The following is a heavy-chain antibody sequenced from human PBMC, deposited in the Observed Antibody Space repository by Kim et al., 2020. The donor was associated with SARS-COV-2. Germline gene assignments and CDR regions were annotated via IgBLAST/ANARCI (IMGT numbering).Heavy chain of an antibody. CDR3: ARAEGMPGYSSGWHLDY. V-gene: IGHV6-1*01. D-gene: IGHD6-19*01. J-gene: IGHJ4*02. Sequence: VKSRITINPDTSKNQFSLQLNSVTPEDTAVYYCARAEGMPGYSSGWHLDYWGQGTLVTVSS.